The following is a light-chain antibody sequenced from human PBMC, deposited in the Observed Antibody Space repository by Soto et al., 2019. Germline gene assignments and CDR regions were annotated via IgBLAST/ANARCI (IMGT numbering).Light chain of an antibody. CDR1: SSDVGGYNY. V-gene: IGLV2-14*01. CDR2: EVS. CDR3: SSYTSSSSLYV. J-gene: IGLJ1*01. Sequence: QSVLTQPASVSGSPGQSITISCTGTSSDVGGYNYVSWYQQHPGTAPKLMIYEVSNRPSGLSNRFSGSKSGNTASLTISGLQAEDEADHYCSSYTSSSSLYVFGTGTKVTV.